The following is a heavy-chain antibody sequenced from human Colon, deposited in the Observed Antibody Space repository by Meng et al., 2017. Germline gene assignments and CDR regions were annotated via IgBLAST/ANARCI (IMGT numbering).Heavy chain of an antibody. J-gene: IGHJ4*02. CDR1: GGSFSTYT. V-gene: IGHV1-69*06. CDR2: IIPFSGTP. D-gene: IGHD5-18*01. CDR3: TREGRGYTYGSDN. Sequence: SVKVSCKTSGGSFSTYTMSWVRQAPGQGLEWMGGIIPFSGTPNYARKFQGRVTITADKSTSTTYMELSSLRSEDTAVYYCTREGRGYTYGSDNWGQGTLVTVSS.